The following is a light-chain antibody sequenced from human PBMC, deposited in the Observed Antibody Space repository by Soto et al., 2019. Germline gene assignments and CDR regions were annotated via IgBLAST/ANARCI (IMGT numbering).Light chain of an antibody. CDR2: LEGSGSY. V-gene: IGLV4-60*02. CDR1: SGHSSYI. CDR3: ETWDSNTHTV. Sequence: QSVLTQSSSASASLGSSVKLTCTLSSGHSSYIIAWHQQQPGKAPRYLMKLEGSGSYNKGSGVPDRFSGSSSGADRYLTISNRLFEDEADYYCETWDSNTHTVFGGGTKLTVL. J-gene: IGLJ3*02.